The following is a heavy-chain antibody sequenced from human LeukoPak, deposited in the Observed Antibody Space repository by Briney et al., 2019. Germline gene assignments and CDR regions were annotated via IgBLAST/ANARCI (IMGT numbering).Heavy chain of an antibody. J-gene: IGHJ4*02. Sequence: SETLSLTCSVTGDFINNHYWSWIRQPPGKGLEWIGEIHRSGSPNYNPSLQSRVTISIDRSRNQIALELSSVTAADTAVYYCAREILGGFNPGAYWGQGTLVTVSS. CDR1: GDFINNHY. CDR3: AREILGGFNPGAY. D-gene: IGHD1-14*01. V-gene: IGHV4-59*11. CDR2: IHRSGSP.